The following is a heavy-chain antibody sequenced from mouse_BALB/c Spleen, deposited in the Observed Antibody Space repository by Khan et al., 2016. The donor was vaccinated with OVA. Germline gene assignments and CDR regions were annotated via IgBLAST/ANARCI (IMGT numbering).Heavy chain of an antibody. Sequence: QIQLVQSGPELKKPGETVKISCRASGYTFTNYGMNWVKQAPGQGLKWMGWINTYIGEPTYADDFKGRFAFSLEASASTAYVQINNLKNEDTATYFWARSNGNYWFAYWGQGTLVTVSA. CDR1: GYTFTNYG. D-gene: IGHD2-1*01. J-gene: IGHJ3*01. CDR3: ARSNGNYWFAY. CDR2: INTYIGEP. V-gene: IGHV9-3-1*01.